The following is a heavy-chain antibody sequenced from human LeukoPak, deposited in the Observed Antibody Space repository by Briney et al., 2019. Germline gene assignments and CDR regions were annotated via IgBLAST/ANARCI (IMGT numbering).Heavy chain of an antibody. D-gene: IGHD6-19*01. V-gene: IGHV3-30*18. J-gene: IGHJ2*01. CDR2: ISYDGSNK. Sequence: TGGSLRLSCAASGFTFSSYGMHWVRQAPGKGLEWVAIISYDGSNKYCADSVQGRFTISRDNSKNTLYLQMNSLRAEDTAVYYCAKDLGGGSGCYDLWGRGTLVTVSS. CDR1: GFTFSSYG. CDR3: AKDLGGGSGCYDL.